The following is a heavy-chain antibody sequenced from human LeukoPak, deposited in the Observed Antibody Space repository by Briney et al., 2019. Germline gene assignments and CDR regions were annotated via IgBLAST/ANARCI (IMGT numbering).Heavy chain of an antibody. V-gene: IGHV3-48*04. CDR2: ISSSSSTI. Sequence: GGSLRLSCAASGFTFSSYSMNWVRQAPGKGLEWVSYISSSSSTIYYADSVKGRFTISRDNSKNTLHLQMDSLRAEDTALYYCAKGRLDPNLVLDYWGQGTLVTVSS. J-gene: IGHJ4*02. CDR1: GFTFSSYS. D-gene: IGHD2-8*02. CDR3: AKGRLDPNLVLDY.